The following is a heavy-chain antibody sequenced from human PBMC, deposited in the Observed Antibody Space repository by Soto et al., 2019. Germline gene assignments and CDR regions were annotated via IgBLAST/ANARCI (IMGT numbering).Heavy chain of an antibody. J-gene: IGHJ5*02. CDR3: AKGGTTGTPYNWFDP. CDR1: GYTFTSYG. V-gene: IGHV1-18*01. D-gene: IGHD1-1*01. CDR2: ISAYNGNT. Sequence: ASVKVSCKASGYTFTSYGISWVRQAPGQGLEWMGWISAYNGNTNYAQKLQGRVTMTTDTSTSTAYMELRSLRSDDTAVYYCAKGGTTGTPYNWFDPWGQGTLVTVSS.